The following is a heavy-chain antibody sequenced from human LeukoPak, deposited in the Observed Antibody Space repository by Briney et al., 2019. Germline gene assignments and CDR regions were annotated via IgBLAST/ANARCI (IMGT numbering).Heavy chain of an antibody. D-gene: IGHD3-22*01. Sequence: GGSLRLSCAASGFTFDDYGMSWVRQAPGKGLEWVSGINWNGGSTGYADSVKGRFTISRDNAKNSLYLQMNSLRAEDTALYYCARGYYDSSGLEYFQHWGQGTLVTVSS. V-gene: IGHV3-20*04. J-gene: IGHJ1*01. CDR2: INWNGGST. CDR1: GFTFDDYG. CDR3: ARGYYDSSGLEYFQH.